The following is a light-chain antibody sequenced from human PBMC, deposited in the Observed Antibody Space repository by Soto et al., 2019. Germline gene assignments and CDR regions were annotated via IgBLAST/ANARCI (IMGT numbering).Light chain of an antibody. CDR1: SSNIGSNT. J-gene: IGLJ2*01. CDR3: AAWDDSLDGVV. V-gene: IGLV1-44*01. Sequence: QSVLTQPPSASGPPGPRVTISCSGSSSNIGSNTVNWSPQLPGTAPKLLIDTNTQRPSGVPDRFSGSKSGTSASLAISGLQSEDEADYYCAAWDDSLDGVVFGGGTKLTVL. CDR2: TNT.